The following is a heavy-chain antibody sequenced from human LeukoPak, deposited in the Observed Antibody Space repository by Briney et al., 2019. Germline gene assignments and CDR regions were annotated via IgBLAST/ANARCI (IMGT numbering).Heavy chain of an antibody. Sequence: ASVKVSCKASGYTFTGYYMHWVRQALGQGLEWMEWINPNSGGTNYAQEFQGRVTMTRDTSISTAYMELSRLRSDDTAVYYCARDLDAVVVVAATPHYWGQGTLVTVSS. J-gene: IGHJ4*02. V-gene: IGHV1-2*02. CDR1: GYTFTGYY. CDR3: ARDLDAVVVVAATPHY. CDR2: INPNSGGT. D-gene: IGHD2-15*01.